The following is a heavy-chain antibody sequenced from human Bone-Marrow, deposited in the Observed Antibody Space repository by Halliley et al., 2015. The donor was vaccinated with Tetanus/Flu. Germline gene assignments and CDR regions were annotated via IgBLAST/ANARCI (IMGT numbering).Heavy chain of an antibody. CDR3: ASWAGTNYYGSGSPPLDY. J-gene: IGHJ4*02. CDR2: SGGFT. Sequence: SGGFTYDAESVKGRFTVSRDRSENTLYLQMNSLRPEDTAVYYCASWAGTNYYGSGSPPLDYWGQGTLVSVSS. D-gene: IGHD3-10*01. V-gene: IGHV3-53*01.